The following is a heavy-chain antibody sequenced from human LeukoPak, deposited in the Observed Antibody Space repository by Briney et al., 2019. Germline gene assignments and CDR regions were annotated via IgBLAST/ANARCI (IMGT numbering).Heavy chain of an antibody. J-gene: IGHJ3*02. CDR1: GFTFSSYA. D-gene: IGHD6-19*01. V-gene: IGHV4-34*01. CDR3: ARSSGWYQRAFDI. Sequence: PGGSLRLSCAASGFTFSSYAMSWVRQPPGKGLEWIGEINHSGSTNYNPSLKSRVTLSVDTSKNQFSLKLSSVTAADTAVYYCARSSGWYQRAFDIWGQGTMVTVSS. CDR2: INHSGST.